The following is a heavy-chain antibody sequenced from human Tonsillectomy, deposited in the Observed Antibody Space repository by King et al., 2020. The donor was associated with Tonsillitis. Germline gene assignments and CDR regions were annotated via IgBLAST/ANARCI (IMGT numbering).Heavy chain of an antibody. Sequence: VQLVESGAEVKKPGSSVKVSCKASGGTFSSYAISWVRQAPGQGLEWVGRIIPILGVPNYSQKFQGRVTITADKSTGTAYMELSSLRSEDTAVYYCARELSSGWVGWFDPWGQGTLVTVSS. CDR2: IIPILGVP. CDR1: GGTFSSYA. CDR3: ARELSSGWVGWFDP. D-gene: IGHD6-19*01. J-gene: IGHJ5*02. V-gene: IGHV1-69*09.